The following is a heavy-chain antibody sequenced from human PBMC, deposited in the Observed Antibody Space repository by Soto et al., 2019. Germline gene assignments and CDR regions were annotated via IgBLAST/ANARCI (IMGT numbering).Heavy chain of an antibody. CDR1: GYSFTTYW. Sequence: PGESLKISCKGSGYSFTTYWIAWVRQMPGKGLEWMGIIYPDDSDTRYSPSFQGQVTISADKSISTAFLQMNSLTVEDTAVYYCARSMPKTDNYYGMDVWGQGTTVTVSS. J-gene: IGHJ6*02. CDR2: IYPDDSDT. D-gene: IGHD2-2*01. V-gene: IGHV5-51*01. CDR3: ARSMPKTDNYYGMDV.